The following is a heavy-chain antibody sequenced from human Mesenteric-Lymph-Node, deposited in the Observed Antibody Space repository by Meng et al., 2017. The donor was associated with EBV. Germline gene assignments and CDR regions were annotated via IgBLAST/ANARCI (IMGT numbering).Heavy chain of an antibody. CDR2: ISSSATTI. D-gene: IGHD2-21*01. Sequence: QVNWLRSGGSLGMLRGSLQPSFDASGVTFSNYYMSWILQAPGKGLEWVSYISSSATTIYYADSVKGRFTISRDNAKNSLYLQXXXXRAEXXAVYXCAXDMVIYDYWGRGTLVTVSS. CDR1: GVTFSNYY. CDR3: AXDMVIYDY. V-gene: IGHV3-11*01. J-gene: IGHJ4*02.